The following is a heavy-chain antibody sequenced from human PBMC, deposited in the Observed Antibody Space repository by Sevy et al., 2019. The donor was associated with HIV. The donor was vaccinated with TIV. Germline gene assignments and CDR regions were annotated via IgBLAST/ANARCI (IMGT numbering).Heavy chain of an antibody. CDR3: ATHEGIAADGRVFDY. D-gene: IGHD6-13*01. J-gene: IGHJ4*02. CDR1: GFTFSDHY. Sequence: GGSLRLSCAASGFTFSDHYMEWVRQAPGKGLEWVGRIRNKADSYTTDYAASVKGRFTISRDDSKNSLYLLMNRLKTEDTAVYYCATHEGIAADGRVFDYWGQGTLVTVSS. V-gene: IGHV3-72*01. CDR2: IRNKADSYTT.